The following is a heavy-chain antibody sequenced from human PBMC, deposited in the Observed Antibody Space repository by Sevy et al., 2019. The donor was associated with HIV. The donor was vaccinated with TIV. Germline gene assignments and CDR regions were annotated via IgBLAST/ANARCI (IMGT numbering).Heavy chain of an antibody. D-gene: IGHD3-3*01. V-gene: IGHV1-18*04. J-gene: IGHJ6*03. CDR3: ARDRYDFWSGYLSRPYYYYMDV. CDR1: GYTFTSYG. Sequence: ASLKVSCKASGYTFTSYGISWVRQAPGQGLEWMGWISAYNGNTNYAQKLQGRVTMTTDTSTSTAYMELRSLRSDDTAVYYCARDRYDFWSGYLSRPYYYYMDVWGKGTTVTVSS. CDR2: ISAYNGNT.